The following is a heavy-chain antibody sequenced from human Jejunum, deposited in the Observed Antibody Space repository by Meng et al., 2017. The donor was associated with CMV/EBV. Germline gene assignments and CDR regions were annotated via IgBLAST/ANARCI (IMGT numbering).Heavy chain of an antibody. D-gene: IGHD1-26*01. CDR1: GLTVSSNY. V-gene: IGHV3-66*01. Sequence: EVQLVGSGGDLVQPGESLRLSCAASGLTVSSNYMSWCRQAPGKGLEWVSILYSSGITYYADSVKGRFTISRDNSKNTLYFQMNTLRAEDTAVYYCARWSGTYYDYWGQGTLVTVSS. J-gene: IGHJ4*02. CDR3: ARWSGTYYDY. CDR2: LYSSGIT.